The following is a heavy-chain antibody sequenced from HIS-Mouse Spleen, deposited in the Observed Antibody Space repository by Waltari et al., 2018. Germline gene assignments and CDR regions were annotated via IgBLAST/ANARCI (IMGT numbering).Heavy chain of an antibody. CDR3: ARQCSGSIRGFDP. D-gene: IGHD1-26*01. Sequence: QVQLVQSGAEVKKPGASVKVSCKASGYTFTGYYMHWVRQAPGQGLEWMGWINPNRGGTNYAQKCQGRVTMTRDTSISTAYMELSRLRSDDTAVYYCARQCSGSIRGFDPWGQGTLVTVSS. J-gene: IGHJ5*02. V-gene: IGHV1-2*02. CDR2: INPNRGGT. CDR1: GYTFTGYY.